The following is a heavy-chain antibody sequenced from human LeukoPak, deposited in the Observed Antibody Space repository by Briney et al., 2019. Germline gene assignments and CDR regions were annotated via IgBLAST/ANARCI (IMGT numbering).Heavy chain of an antibody. D-gene: IGHD6-13*01. V-gene: IGHV1-2*02. CDR1: GYTFTGYY. Sequence: ASVKVSCKASGYTFTGYYMHWVRQAPGQGLEWMGWINPNSGATNSAQKFQGRATMNRDTSISTAYMEPSRLRSDDTAVYYCARGSDSSSWYSPSGYWGQGTLVTVSS. J-gene: IGHJ4*02. CDR2: INPNSGAT. CDR3: ARGSDSSSWYSPSGY.